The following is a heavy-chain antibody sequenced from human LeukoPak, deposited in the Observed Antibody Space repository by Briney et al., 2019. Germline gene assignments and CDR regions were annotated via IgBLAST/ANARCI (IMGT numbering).Heavy chain of an antibody. J-gene: IGHJ4*02. CDR2: ISGSGGST. D-gene: IGHD6-13*01. CDR3: ARKIGFSSSWYYGRHYFDY. V-gene: IGHV3-23*01. CDR1: GFTFSSYA. Sequence: PGGSLRLSCAASGFTFSSYAMSWVRQAPGKGLEWVSAISGSGGSTYYADSVKGRFTISRDNSKNTLYLQMNSLRAEDTAVYYCARKIGFSSSWYYGRHYFDYWGQGTLVTVSS.